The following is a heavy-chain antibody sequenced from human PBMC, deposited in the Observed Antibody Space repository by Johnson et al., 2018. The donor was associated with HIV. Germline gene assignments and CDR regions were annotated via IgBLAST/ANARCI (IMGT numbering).Heavy chain of an antibody. CDR2: LSGSGGST. CDR1: GFTFSSYA. Sequence: EQLVESGGGVVQPGRSLRLSCAASGFTFSSYAMSWVRQAPGKGLEWVSALSGSGGSTYYADSVTGRFTISRYNSKNMLYLQMGSLRAEDMAVYYCAKDERAGQWLVLAFDIWGQGTMVTVSS. V-gene: IGHV3-23*04. J-gene: IGHJ3*02. D-gene: IGHD6-19*01. CDR3: AKDERAGQWLVLAFDI.